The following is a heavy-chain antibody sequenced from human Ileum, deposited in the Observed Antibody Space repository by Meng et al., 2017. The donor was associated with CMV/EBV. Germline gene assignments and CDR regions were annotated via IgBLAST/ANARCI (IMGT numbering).Heavy chain of an antibody. CDR1: GCSIYSVY. CDR3: ARLQAWDWFDP. Sequence: QPQRSGHGLWKPSATLSRTGSVSGCSIYSVYWRWIRQPAGKGLEWIGRIYSSGIINYNPSLKSRVTVSVDTSKNQFSLKVNSVTAADTAVYYCARLQAWDWFDPWGQGTLVTVSS. CDR2: IYSSGII. D-gene: IGHD4-11*01. J-gene: IGHJ5*02. V-gene: IGHV4-4*07.